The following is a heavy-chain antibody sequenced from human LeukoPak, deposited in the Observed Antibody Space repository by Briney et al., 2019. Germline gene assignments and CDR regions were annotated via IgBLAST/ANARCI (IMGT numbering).Heavy chain of an antibody. Sequence: PGGSLRLSCAASGFTFSSYAMHWVRQAPGKGLEWVAVISYDGSNKYYADSVKGRFNISRDNSKNTLYLQMNSLRAEDTAVYYCARDLMPRITMIVVVITYGMDVWGQGTTVTVSS. CDR1: GFTFSSYA. D-gene: IGHD3-22*01. J-gene: IGHJ6*02. V-gene: IGHV3-30-3*01. CDR2: ISYDGSNK. CDR3: ARDLMPRITMIVVVITYGMDV.